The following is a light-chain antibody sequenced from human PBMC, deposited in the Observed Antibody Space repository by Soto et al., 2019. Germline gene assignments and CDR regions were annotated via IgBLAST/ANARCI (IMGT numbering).Light chain of an antibody. V-gene: IGLV1-44*01. CDR2: SNN. CDR3: AAWDDSLTGL. Sequence: SVLTQPPSASWTPGPRVTPSCSGSSSNIGSNAVSWYQQLPGTAPKLLIYSNNQRPSGVPDRFSGSKSGTSASLAISGLQSEDEADYYCAAWDDSLTGLFGGGTKVTVL. CDR1: SSNIGSNA. J-gene: IGLJ2*01.